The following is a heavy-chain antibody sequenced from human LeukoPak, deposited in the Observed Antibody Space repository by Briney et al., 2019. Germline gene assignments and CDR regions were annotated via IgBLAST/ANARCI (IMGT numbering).Heavy chain of an antibody. Sequence: QPGGSLRLSCAASGFTFSNYWMTWVRQAPGRGLEWVANIRQDGSEKYYVDSVKGRFTISRDNAKNSQYLQMNSLRAEDTAVYYCARDYVWGSDRYTDYWGQGTLVTVS. CDR1: GFTFSNYW. D-gene: IGHD3-16*02. CDR3: ARDYVWGSDRYTDY. J-gene: IGHJ4*02. CDR2: IRQDGSEK. V-gene: IGHV3-7*05.